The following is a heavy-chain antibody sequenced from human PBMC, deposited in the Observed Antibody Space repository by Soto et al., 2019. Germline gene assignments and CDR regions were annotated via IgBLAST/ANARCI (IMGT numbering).Heavy chain of an antibody. CDR3: ARLMITFGGVIEPLYYFDY. CDR2: IYYSGST. V-gene: IGHV4-39*01. J-gene: IGHJ4*02. D-gene: IGHD3-16*02. Sequence: SETLSLTCTVSGGSISSSSYYWGWIRQPPGKGLEWIGSIYYSGSTYYNPSLKSRVTISVDTSKNQFSLKLSSVTAADTAVYYCARLMITFGGVIEPLYYFDYWGQGTLVTVSS. CDR1: GGSISSSSYY.